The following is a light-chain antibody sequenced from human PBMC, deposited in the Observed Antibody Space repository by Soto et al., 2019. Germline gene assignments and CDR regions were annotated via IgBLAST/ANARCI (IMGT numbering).Light chain of an antibody. CDR2: DTS. Sequence: ENVLTQFPGTLSLSPGERATLSCRASQSVSNSYLAWYQQKRGQAPRLLIYDTSTRATGVPTRFSGSRSGAEFTLTINSLQSEDFAVYYCQPYNNWPLTFGGGTKVDIK. CDR3: QPYNNWPLT. J-gene: IGKJ4*01. V-gene: IGKV3-15*01. CDR1: QSVSNSY.